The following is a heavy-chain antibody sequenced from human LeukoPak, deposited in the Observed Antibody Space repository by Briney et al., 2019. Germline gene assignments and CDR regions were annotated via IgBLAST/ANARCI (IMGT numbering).Heavy chain of an antibody. CDR3: ARSGYCSSTSCYAVDY. Sequence: GRSLRLSCAASGFTFSSYGMHWVRQAPGKGLEWVAVIWYDGSNKYYADSVKGRFPISRDNSKTTLYLQMNSLRAEDTAVYYCARSGYCSSTSCYAVDYWGQGTLVTVSS. CDR1: GFTFSSYG. CDR2: IWYDGSNK. V-gene: IGHV3-33*01. D-gene: IGHD2-2*01. J-gene: IGHJ4*02.